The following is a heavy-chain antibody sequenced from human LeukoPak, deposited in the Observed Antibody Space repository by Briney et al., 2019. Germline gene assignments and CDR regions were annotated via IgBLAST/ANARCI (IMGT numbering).Heavy chain of an antibody. CDR2: MNPNSGNT. CDR1: GYTFTSYD. J-gene: IGHJ6*03. V-gene: IGHV1-8*03. CDR3: ARAPREYDFWSGYYSNYYYYMDV. D-gene: IGHD3-3*01. Sequence: ASVKVSCKASGYTFTSYDINWVRQATGQGLEWMGWMNPNSGNTGYAQKFQGRVTITRNTSISTAYMELSSLRSEDTAVYYCARAPREYDFWSGYYSNYYYYMDVWGKGTTVTVSS.